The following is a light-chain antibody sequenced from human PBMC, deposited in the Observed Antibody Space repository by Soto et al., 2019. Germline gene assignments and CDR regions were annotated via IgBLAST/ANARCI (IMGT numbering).Light chain of an antibody. CDR1: SSTIGSNT. CDR2: SNN. Sequence: QLVLTQPPSASGTPGQRVTISCSGSSSTIGSNTVNWYHQHPGTAPKLLIYSNNQRPSGVPDRFSGSKSGTSASLAISGLQSEDEADYYCAAWDDSLNGPVFGAGTKLTVL. J-gene: IGLJ2*01. V-gene: IGLV1-44*01. CDR3: AAWDDSLNGPV.